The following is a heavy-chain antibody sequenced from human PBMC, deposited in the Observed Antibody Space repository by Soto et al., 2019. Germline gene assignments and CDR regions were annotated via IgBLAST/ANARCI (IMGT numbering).Heavy chain of an antibody. J-gene: IGHJ6*03. V-gene: IGHV4-34*01. CDR3: ARGLRYYGSGSYGYYYYMVV. D-gene: IGHD3-10*01. CDR2: INHSGST. Sequence: QVQLQQWGAGLLKPSETLSLTCAVYGGSFSGYYWSWIRQPPGKGLEWIGEINHSGSTNYNPSLKSRVTISVDTSKNQFSLKLSSVTAADTAVYYCARGLRYYGSGSYGYYYYMVVWGKGTTVTVSS. CDR1: GGSFSGYY.